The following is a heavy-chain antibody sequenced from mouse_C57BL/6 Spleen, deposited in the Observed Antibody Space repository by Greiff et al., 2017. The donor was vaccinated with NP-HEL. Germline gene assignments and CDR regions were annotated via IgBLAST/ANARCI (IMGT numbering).Heavy chain of an antibody. D-gene: IGHD3-2*02. CDR2: IFPGSGST. V-gene: IGHV1-75*01. CDR3: ARPDSSGYWFAY. CDR1: GYTFTDYY. Sequence: VQLQESGPELVKPGASVQISCKASGYTFTDYYINWVKQRPGQGLEWIGWIFPGSGSTYYNETFKGKATLTVDKSSSTAYMVFSSLTSEDAAVYCCARPDSSGYWFAYWGQGTLVTVSA. J-gene: IGHJ3*01.